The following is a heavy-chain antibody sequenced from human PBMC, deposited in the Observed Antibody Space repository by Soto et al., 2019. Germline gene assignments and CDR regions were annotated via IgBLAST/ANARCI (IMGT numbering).Heavy chain of an antibody. V-gene: IGHV4-59*01. CDR3: ARASSTTWYQFVAC. D-gene: IGHD6-13*01. Sequence: QVQLQESGPGLVKPSETLSLTCTVSGGSISSYYWSWIRQPPGKGLEWIGYIYYSGRTNYNPSLKSRVTISVETSKNRFSLKLSSVSAADTAVYFCARASSTTWYQFVACWGEGTLVTVSS. J-gene: IGHJ4*02. CDR1: GGSISSYY. CDR2: IYYSGRT.